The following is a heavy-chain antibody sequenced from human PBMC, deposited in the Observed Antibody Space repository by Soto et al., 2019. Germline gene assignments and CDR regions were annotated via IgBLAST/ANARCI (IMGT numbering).Heavy chain of an antibody. Sequence: SETLSLNCGVSGGTVASSHWWSWVRQSTGRGLEWIGNVYHTGDTNFNPSLQSRVTFSVDKSNNQFSLRLTSVTAADTAVYFCAREIVTAGGNNYFDPWGPGTLVTVSS. CDR3: AREIVTAGGNNYFDP. J-gene: IGHJ5*02. D-gene: IGHD3-16*01. CDR2: VYHTGDT. CDR1: GGTVASSHW. V-gene: IGHV4-4*02.